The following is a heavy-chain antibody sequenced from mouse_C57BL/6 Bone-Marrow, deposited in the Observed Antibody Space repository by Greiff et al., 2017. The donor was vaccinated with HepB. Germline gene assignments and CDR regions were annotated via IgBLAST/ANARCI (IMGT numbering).Heavy chain of an antibody. V-gene: IGHV1-80*01. CDR3: ARDPLGYYFDY. CDR1: GYAFSSYW. D-gene: IGHD6-1*01. CDR2: IYPGDGDT. Sequence: QVQLKESGAELVKPGASVKISCKASGYAFSSYWMNWVKQRPGKGLEWIGQIYPGDGDTNYNGKFKGKATLTADKSSSTAYMQLSSLTSEDSAVYFCARDPLGYYFDYWGQGTTLTVSS. J-gene: IGHJ2*01.